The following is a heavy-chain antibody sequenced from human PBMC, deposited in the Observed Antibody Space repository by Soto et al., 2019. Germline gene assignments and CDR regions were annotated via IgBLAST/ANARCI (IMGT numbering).Heavy chain of an antibody. J-gene: IGHJ4*02. V-gene: IGHV3-23*01. CDR2: ISGSGGST. CDR3: AKDTTPTVTLANY. Sequence: LRLGSASSGFRVNSYVMSLVRQTPGKGLEWVSAISGSGGSTYYADSVKGRFTISRDNSKNTLYLQMNSLRAEDTAVYYCAKDTTPTVTLANYWGQGTLVTVSS. CDR1: GFRVNSYV. D-gene: IGHD4-4*01.